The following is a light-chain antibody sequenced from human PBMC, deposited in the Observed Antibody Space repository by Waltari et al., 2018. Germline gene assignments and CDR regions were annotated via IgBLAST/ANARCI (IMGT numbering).Light chain of an antibody. CDR3: QQYENLPYT. CDR1: QVIINY. V-gene: IGKV1-33*01. CDR2: DAS. Sequence: DIQMTQSPSSLSASVGDRVTITCQASQVIINYFNWYQQKPGKAPELLIYDASNLQTGVPSRFSGSGSGTDFTFTISSLHPEDIATYYCQQYENLPYTFGQGTKLEIK. J-gene: IGKJ2*01.